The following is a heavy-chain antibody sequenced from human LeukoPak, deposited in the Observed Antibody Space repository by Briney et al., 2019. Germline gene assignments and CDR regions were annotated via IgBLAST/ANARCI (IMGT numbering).Heavy chain of an antibody. D-gene: IGHD3-10*01. CDR3: ASYASGYNWLKA. CDR1: GHTFTVYY. Sequence: ASVKVSRKASGHTFTVYYIHWVRQAPGQGLEWMGWIHPGTGDTNYAQRFQGRVTVTRDTSITTAYMELSSLKSDDTAVYYCASYASGYNWLKAWGQGTLVTVSS. V-gene: IGHV1-2*02. J-gene: IGHJ5*02. CDR2: IHPGTGDT.